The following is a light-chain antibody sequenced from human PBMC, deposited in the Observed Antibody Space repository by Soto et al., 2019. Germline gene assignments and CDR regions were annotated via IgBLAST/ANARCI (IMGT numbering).Light chain of an antibody. CDR1: QSIRARY. V-gene: IGKV3-20*01. CDR2: DAS. Sequence: PGERASLSCRASQSIRARYLAWYQQKPGQAPRLLIYDASSRATGIPDRFSGSGSGTDFILTISRLEPEDFAVYYCQQYGSSPLTFGGGTKVEIK. CDR3: QQYGSSPLT. J-gene: IGKJ4*01.